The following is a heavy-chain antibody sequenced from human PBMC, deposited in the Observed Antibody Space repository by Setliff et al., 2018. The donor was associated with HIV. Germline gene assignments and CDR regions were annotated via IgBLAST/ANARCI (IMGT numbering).Heavy chain of an antibody. J-gene: IGHJ4*02. CDR1: GFTFSSYW. Sequence: PGGSLRLSCAASGFTFSSYWMHWVRQAPGKGLVWVFGINTDGSSTSYADSVKGRFTISRDNAKNSLYLQMNSLRAEDTAVYYCANMQWASNAWYSFDYWGQGALVTVSS. V-gene: IGHV3-74*01. CDR3: ANMQWASNAWYSFDY. CDR2: INTDGSST. D-gene: IGHD6-19*01.